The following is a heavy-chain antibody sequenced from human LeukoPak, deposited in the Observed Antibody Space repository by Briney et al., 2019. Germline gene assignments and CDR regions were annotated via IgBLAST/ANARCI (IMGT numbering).Heavy chain of an antibody. CDR3: ARGRGYYDSSGYYYYAFDY. CDR2: IYHSGST. D-gene: IGHD3-22*01. Sequence: PSETLSLTCAVSGGSISSSNWWSWVRQPPGKGLEWIGEIYHSGSTNYNPSLKSRVTISVDKSKNQFSLKLSSVTAADTAVYYCARGRGYYDSSGYYYYAFDYWGQGTLVTVSS. J-gene: IGHJ4*02. V-gene: IGHV4-4*02. CDR1: GGSISSSNW.